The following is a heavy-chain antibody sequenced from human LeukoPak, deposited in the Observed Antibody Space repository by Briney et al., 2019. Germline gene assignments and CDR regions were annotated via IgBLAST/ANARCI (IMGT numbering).Heavy chain of an antibody. CDR2: ISGSAHKI. CDR3: AGRPTGYSSGYIH. J-gene: IGHJ4*02. Sequence: GGSLRLSCVASGITFSNYAVSWVRKAPEKGLDWVSVISGSAHKIRYADSVKGRFTISRDNSENIVYLQMNNLRVEDTAVYYCAGRPTGYSSGYIHWGQGTLVTVSS. CDR1: GITFSNYA. V-gene: IGHV3-23*01. D-gene: IGHD5-18*01.